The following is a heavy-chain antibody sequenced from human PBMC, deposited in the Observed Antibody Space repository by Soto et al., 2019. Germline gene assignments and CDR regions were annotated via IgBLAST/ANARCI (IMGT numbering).Heavy chain of an antibody. D-gene: IGHD3-10*01. Sequence: QEQLVESGGGVVQPGTSMRLSCAASGLTFSNYGMHWVRQAPGKGLEWVAVIWYDGVTKFYADSVQGRFSISRDNSKNTLYLQMNSLRAEDTAVYCCATVDNYYGSAFWGQGTLVTVSP. J-gene: IGHJ4*02. CDR2: IWYDGVTK. V-gene: IGHV3-33*01. CDR3: ATVDNYYGSAF. CDR1: GLTFSNYG.